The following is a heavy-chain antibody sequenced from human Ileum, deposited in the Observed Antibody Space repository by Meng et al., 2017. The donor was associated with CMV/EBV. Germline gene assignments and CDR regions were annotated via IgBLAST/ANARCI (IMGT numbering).Heavy chain of an antibody. Sequence: GGSLRLSCAASGFMFSSSWMTWVRQAPGRGLEWVANINPDGSEKYYVDSLRGRFTISRDNVENFLYLQMDSLRGEDTAIYYCASDPEFGALDYWGQGALVTVSS. D-gene: IGHD3-10*01. CDR2: INPDGSEK. V-gene: IGHV3-7*01. CDR3: ASDPEFGALDY. J-gene: IGHJ4*02. CDR1: GFMFSSSW.